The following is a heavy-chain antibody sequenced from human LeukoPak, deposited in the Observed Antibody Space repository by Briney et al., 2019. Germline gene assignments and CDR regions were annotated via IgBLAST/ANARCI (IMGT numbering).Heavy chain of an antibody. CDR3: ASDEYYDSSGRPY. D-gene: IGHD3-22*01. CDR2: IYYTGTT. J-gene: IGHJ4*02. V-gene: IGHV4-39*01. Sequence: SETLSLTCTVSGGSISSSSYYWGWIRQPPGKGLEWIGSIYYTGTTYYNPSLKSRVTMSVDTSKNQFSLKLSSVTAADTAVYYCASDEYYDSSGRPYWGQGTLVTVSS. CDR1: GGSISSSSYY.